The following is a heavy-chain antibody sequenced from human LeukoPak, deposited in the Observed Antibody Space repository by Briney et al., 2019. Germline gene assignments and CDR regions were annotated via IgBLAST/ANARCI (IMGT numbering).Heavy chain of an antibody. CDR2: INPNSGGT. CDR1: GYTFTGYY. CDR3: ARDSNTHTNPDY. J-gene: IGHJ4*02. Sequence: GASVKVSRKASGYTFTGYYMHWVRQAPGQGLEWMGWINPNSGGTNYAQKFQGRVTMTRDTSISTAYMELSRLRSDDTAVYYCARDSNTHTNPDYWGQGTLVTVSS. D-gene: IGHD1-1*01. V-gene: IGHV1-2*02.